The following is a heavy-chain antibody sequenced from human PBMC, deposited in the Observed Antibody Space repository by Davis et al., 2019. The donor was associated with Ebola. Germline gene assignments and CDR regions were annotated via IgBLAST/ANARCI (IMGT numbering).Heavy chain of an antibody. Sequence: MPSETLSLTCTVSDYSITSVFYWGWIRQPPGKGLEWIGNIFYSGSAYYNPSLKSRVTISVDTSKNQFSLKLSSVTAADTAVYYCARHYYDSSGYYLKWFDPWGQGTLVTVSS. CDR2: IFYSGSA. V-gene: IGHV4-38-2*02. D-gene: IGHD3-22*01. CDR3: ARHYYDSSGYYLKWFDP. J-gene: IGHJ5*02. CDR1: DYSITSVFY.